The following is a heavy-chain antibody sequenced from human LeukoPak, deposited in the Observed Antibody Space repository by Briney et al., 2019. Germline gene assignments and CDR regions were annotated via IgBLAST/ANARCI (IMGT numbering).Heavy chain of an antibody. CDR2: IYYSGST. V-gene: IGHV4-59*01. Sequence: PSETLSLTCILSGGSISSYYWSWIRQPPAKALEGIGYIYYSGSTNYNPSLKSRVTISVDTSKNEFSLKLSAVTAPDTPVYYCARVSEGRGDAYYCYYIDVWGKGTTVTVSS. CDR3: ARVSEGRGDAYYCYYIDV. CDR1: GGSISSYY. J-gene: IGHJ6*03. D-gene: IGHD3-10*01.